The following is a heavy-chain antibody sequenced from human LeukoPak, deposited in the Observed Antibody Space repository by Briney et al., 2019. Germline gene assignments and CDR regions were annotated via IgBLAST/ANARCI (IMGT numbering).Heavy chain of an antibody. Sequence: PSETLSLTCTVSGGSISSSSYYWGWIRQPPGKGLEWIGSIYYSGSTYYNPSLKSRVTMSVDTSKNLFSLKLSSVTAADTAVYYCARDQDGDYGRAFGYWGQGTLVTVSS. CDR1: GGSISSSSYY. V-gene: IGHV4-39*07. D-gene: IGHD4-17*01. J-gene: IGHJ4*02. CDR3: ARDQDGDYGRAFGY. CDR2: IYYSGST.